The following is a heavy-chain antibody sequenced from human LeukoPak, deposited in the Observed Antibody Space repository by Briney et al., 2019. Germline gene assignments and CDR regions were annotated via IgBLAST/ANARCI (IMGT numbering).Heavy chain of an antibody. CDR2: ISAYNGNT. D-gene: IGHD4-17*01. J-gene: IGHJ4*02. CDR1: GYTFTSNY. Sequence: ASVKVSCKASGYTFTSNYIHWVRQAPGQGLEWMGWISAYNGNTNYAQKLQGRVTMTTDTSTSTAYMELRSLRSDDTAVYYCARGTSDYGHPDYFDYWGQGTLVTVSS. V-gene: IGHV1-18*04. CDR3: ARGTSDYGHPDYFDY.